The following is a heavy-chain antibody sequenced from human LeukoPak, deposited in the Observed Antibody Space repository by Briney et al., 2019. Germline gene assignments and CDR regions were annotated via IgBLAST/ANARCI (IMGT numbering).Heavy chain of an antibody. D-gene: IGHD2-21*01. CDR3: VRGSVIPDF. V-gene: IGHV3-7*01. J-gene: IGHJ4*02. Sequence: GGSLRLSCAASGFTFSSYSMSWFRQTPAKGLEWVATIKPGGSEKFSVDSVKGRFTISRDNGQNSLFLQMDSLRDEDTAVYYCVRGSVIPDFWGQGTLVTVSS. CDR2: IKPGGSEK. CDR1: GFTFSSYS.